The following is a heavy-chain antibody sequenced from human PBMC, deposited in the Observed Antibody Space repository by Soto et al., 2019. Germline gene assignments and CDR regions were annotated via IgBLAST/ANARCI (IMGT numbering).Heavy chain of an antibody. CDR3: ARQGGFITGTTDGWFDP. V-gene: IGHV4-39*01. D-gene: IGHD1-7*01. J-gene: IGHJ5*02. CDR1: GGSISSSSYY. Sequence: QLQLQESGPGLVKPSETLSLTCTVSGGSISSSSYYWGWIRQPPGKGLEWIGSIYYSGSTYYNPSLKSRVTISVDTSKNQFSLKLSSVTAADTAVYYCARQGGFITGTTDGWFDPWGQGTLVTVSS. CDR2: IYYSGST.